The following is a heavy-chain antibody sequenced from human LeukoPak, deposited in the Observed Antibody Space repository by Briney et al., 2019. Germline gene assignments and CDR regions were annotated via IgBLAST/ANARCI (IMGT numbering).Heavy chain of an antibody. J-gene: IGHJ4*02. CDR1: GYTFNRYG. V-gene: IGHV1-2*02. D-gene: IGHD2-15*01. CDR3: ARDGCSGGSCYPLFDY. CDR2: INPNSGGT. Sequence: GASVRVSCKASGYTFNRYGINWVRQAPGQGLEWMGWINPNSGGTNYAQKFQGRVTMTRDTSISTAYMELSRLRSDDTAVYYCARDGCSGGSCYPLFDYWGQGTLVTVSS.